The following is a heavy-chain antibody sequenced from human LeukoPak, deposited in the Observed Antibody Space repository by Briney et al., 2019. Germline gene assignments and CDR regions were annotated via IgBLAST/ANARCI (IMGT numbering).Heavy chain of an antibody. D-gene: IGHD6-6*01. CDR2: ISSSGSNT. Sequence: GGSLRLPCAASGFTFSVFYMSWIRQAPGGGLEWVSYISSSGSNTCYADSVNGSLTLSRKKAKNSMYLQMDSLRAEDTAVYYCARARIGAHYYDYYMDVWGKGTTVTVSS. CDR3: ARARIGAHYYDYYMDV. CDR1: GFTFSVFY. V-gene: IGHV3-11*01. J-gene: IGHJ6*03.